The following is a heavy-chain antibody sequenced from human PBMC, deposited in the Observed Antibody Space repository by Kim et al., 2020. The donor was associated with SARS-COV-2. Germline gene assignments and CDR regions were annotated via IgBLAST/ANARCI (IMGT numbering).Heavy chain of an antibody. V-gene: IGHV3-30-3*01. CDR1: GFSFSSYA. CDR2: ISYDGSNK. Sequence: GGSLRLSCVASGFSFSSYAMHWVRQAPGKGLEWVAVISYDGSNKYYTDSVKGRFTISRDKSKNTVYLQMNSLRAEDTAVDYCATSGNYVFPFDYWGQGTLVTVSS. J-gene: IGHJ4*02. CDR3: ATSGNYVFPFDY. D-gene: IGHD1-7*01.